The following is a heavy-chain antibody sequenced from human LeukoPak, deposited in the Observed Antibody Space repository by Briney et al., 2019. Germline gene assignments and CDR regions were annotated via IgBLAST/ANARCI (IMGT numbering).Heavy chain of an antibody. CDR1: GFTFSNYW. D-gene: IGHD6-19*01. CDR3: ARDRYSSGWSTVGY. CDR2: INQDGSEI. V-gene: IGHV3-7*01. J-gene: IGHJ4*02. Sequence: PGGSLRLSCAASGFTFSNYWMSWVRQAPGKGLEWLANINQDGSEIYYVDSVKGRFTISRDNGKNSLYLQINSLRANDTAVYYCARDRYSSGWSTVGYWGQGTLVTVSS.